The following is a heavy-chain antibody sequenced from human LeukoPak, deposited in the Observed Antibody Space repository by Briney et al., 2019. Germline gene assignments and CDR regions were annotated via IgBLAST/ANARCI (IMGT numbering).Heavy chain of an antibody. V-gene: IGHV5-51*01. J-gene: IGHJ5*02. CDR1: GYSFTSYW. CDR3: ARQSITIFGAPRGWFDP. Sequence: GESLKISCKGSGYSFTSYWIGWVRQMPGKGLEWMGIIYPGDSDTRYSPSFQGQVTISADKSISTAYLQWSSLKASDTAMYYCARQSITIFGAPRGWFDPWGQGTLVTVSS. D-gene: IGHD3-3*01. CDR2: IYPGDSDT.